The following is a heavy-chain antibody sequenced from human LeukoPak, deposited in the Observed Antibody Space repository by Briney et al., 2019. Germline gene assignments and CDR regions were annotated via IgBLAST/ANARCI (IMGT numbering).Heavy chain of an antibody. D-gene: IGHD5-12*01. CDR2: IKPDESEK. CDR1: GFTFSNYW. J-gene: IGHJ4*02. CDR3: ASVGYSGYGNFDY. Sequence: PGGSLRLSCAASGFTFSNYWMSWVRQAPGKGLEWVANIKPDESEKYYVDSVKGRFTISRDNAKNSLYLQMNTLRAEDTAVYYCASVGYSGYGNFDYWGQGTLVTVSS. V-gene: IGHV3-7*01.